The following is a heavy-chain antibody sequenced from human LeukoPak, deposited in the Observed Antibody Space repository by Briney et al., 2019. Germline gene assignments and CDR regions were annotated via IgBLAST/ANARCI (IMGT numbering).Heavy chain of an antibody. Sequence: GSLRLSCAASGFSVSGKFMSWVRQAPGKGLEWVSIIHYDGKIRYAGSVGGRFTIYRDDSENTLFLQMNSLRVDDTAVYFCASGDGYLQPYWGQGTLVTVSS. V-gene: IGHV3-53*01. J-gene: IGHJ4*02. CDR3: ASGDGYLQPY. CDR2: IHYDGKI. D-gene: IGHD2-21*01. CDR1: GFSVSGKF.